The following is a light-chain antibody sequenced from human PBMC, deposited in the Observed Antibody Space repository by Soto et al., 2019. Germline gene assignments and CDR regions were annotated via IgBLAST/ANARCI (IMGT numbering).Light chain of an antibody. CDR3: QQYGRSPYT. J-gene: IGKJ2*01. Sequence: EIVLTQSPGTLSLSPGERATLSCRASQSVSSSYLAWYLQKPGQAPRLLIYGASTRATGTPDRFSGSGSGTDFTLTISRLEPEDCAVYYCQQYGRSPYTFGRGTKLEIK. CDR2: GAS. V-gene: IGKV3-20*01. CDR1: QSVSSSY.